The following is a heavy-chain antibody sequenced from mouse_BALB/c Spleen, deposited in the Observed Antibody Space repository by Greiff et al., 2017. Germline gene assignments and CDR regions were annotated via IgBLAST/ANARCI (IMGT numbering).Heavy chain of an antibody. CDR1: GYSITSDYA. CDR3: ARRANWDFWYFDV. CDR2: ISYSGST. Sequence: EVQLQQSGPGLVKPSQSLSLTCTVTGYSITSDYAWNWIRQFPGNKLEWMGYISYSGSTSYNPSLKSRISITRDTSKNQFFLQLNSVTTEDTATYYCARRANWDFWYFDVWGAGTTVTVSS. J-gene: IGHJ1*01. D-gene: IGHD4-1*01. V-gene: IGHV3-2*02.